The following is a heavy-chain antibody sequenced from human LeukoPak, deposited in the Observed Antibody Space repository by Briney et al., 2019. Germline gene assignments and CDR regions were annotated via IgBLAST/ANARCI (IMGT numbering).Heavy chain of an antibody. V-gene: IGHV4-39*07. CDR1: GGSISNSHYY. CDR2: IYYSGNT. Sequence: SETLSLTCTVSGGSISNSHYYWGWIRQSPGKGLEWIGSIYYSGNTYYNPSLKSRVTISVDTSKNQFSLKLSSVTAADTAVYYCARLRPYYDFWSGSVTYYYYYMDVWGKGTTVTVSS. J-gene: IGHJ6*03. CDR3: ARLRPYYDFWSGSVTYYYYYMDV. D-gene: IGHD3-3*01.